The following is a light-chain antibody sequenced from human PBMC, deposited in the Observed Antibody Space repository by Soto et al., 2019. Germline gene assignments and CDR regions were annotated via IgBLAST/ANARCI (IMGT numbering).Light chain of an antibody. CDR3: QQRRNWPPVT. CDR1: QSFSTY. J-gene: IGKJ2*01. V-gene: IGKV3-11*01. Sequence: EIVLTQSPATLSLSPGERATLSCRASQSFSTYLACYQQKPGQAPRLLIYDVSKRATGIPARFSGSGSGTDFTLTISSLEPEDFAVYYCQQRRNWPPVTFGQGTKLEIK. CDR2: DVS.